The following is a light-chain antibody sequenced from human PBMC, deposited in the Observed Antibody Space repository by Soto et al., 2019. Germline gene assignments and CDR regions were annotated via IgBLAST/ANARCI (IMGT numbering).Light chain of an antibody. J-gene: IGKJ1*01. CDR2: GAS. CDR3: HQTAGSLTWT. CDR1: QSIRYS. V-gene: IGKV1-39*01. Sequence: DIQLTQSPSSLSASVGDRVTITCRASQSIRYSLNWYQQRPGEAPKVLIYGASNLQSGVPPRFSGSGSGTDFALTISSLQPEDFATYYCHQTAGSLTWTFGRGTRVEAK.